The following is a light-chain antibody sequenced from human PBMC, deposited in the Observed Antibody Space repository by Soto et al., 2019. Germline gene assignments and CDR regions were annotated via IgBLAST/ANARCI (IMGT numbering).Light chain of an antibody. CDR3: SSYTTSSTQV. J-gene: IGLJ3*02. Sequence: QSALTQPASVSGSPGQSITISCTGTSSDVGYYNYVSWYQHHPGKVPKLMIYEVSNRPSWVSNRFSGSKSGNTASLTISGLQAEDEADYYCSSYTTSSTQVFGGGTKVTVL. CDR2: EVS. CDR1: SSDVGYYNY. V-gene: IGLV2-14*01.